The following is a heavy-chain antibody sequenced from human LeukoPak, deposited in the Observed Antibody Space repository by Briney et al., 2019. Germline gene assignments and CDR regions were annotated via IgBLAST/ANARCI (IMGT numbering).Heavy chain of an antibody. CDR3: ARGEYSSYDY. Sequence: GGSLRLSCAASGFSFSDYWMLWVRQAPGKGLLWVSRVKGDGSGITYADSVKGRFTISRDNSKNTLYLQMNSLRAEDTAVYYCARGEYSSYDYWGQGTLVTVSS. V-gene: IGHV3-74*01. CDR1: GFSFSDYW. CDR2: VKGDGSGI. J-gene: IGHJ4*02. D-gene: IGHD5-18*01.